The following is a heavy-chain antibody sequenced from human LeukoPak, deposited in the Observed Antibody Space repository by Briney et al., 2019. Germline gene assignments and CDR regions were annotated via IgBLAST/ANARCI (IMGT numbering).Heavy chain of an antibody. CDR3: SRGNRGGLATGVFDY. CDR2: INHSGST. D-gene: IGHD3-16*01. V-gene: IGHV4-34*01. Sequence: SETLSLTCAVYGGSFSGYYWSWIRQPPGKGLEWIGEINHSGSTNYNPSLKSRVTISVDTSKNQFSLKLSSVTAADTAVYYLSRGNRGGLATGVFDYWGQGTLVTVSS. CDR1: GGSFSGYY. J-gene: IGHJ4*02.